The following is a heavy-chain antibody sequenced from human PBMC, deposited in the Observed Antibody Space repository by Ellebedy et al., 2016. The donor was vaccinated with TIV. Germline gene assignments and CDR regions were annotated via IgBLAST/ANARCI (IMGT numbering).Heavy chain of an antibody. V-gene: IGHV4-34*01. D-gene: IGHD3-22*01. J-gene: IGHJ6*02. CDR3: ARKSTGYGGLYAVDV. CDR2: IHPGGSA. CDR1: GGSLSGYY. Sequence: SETLSLXCAVSGGSLSGYYWNWIRQPPGKGLAWVGEIHPGGSANYNSSLKSRVSLSVDRSRNQFSLNVTSVTAADTGVYYCARKSTGYGGLYAVDVWGQGTTVTVSS.